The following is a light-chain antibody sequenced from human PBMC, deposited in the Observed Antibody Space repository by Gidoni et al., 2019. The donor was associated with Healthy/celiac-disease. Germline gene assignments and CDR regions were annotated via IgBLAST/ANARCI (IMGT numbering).Light chain of an antibody. Sequence: DIQMTQSPSFLSASVGVSVTITCRASQGISNYLAWYQQKPGKVPKLLIYAASTLQSGVPSRFSGSGSGTDFTLTISSLQPEDVATYYCQKYNSAPWTFGQGTKVEIK. CDR2: AAS. J-gene: IGKJ1*01. CDR1: QGISNY. V-gene: IGKV1-27*01. CDR3: QKYNSAPWT.